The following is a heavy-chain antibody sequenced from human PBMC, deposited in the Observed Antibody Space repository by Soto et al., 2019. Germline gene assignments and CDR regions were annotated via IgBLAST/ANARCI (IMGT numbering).Heavy chain of an antibody. Sequence: TSETLSLTCAVSGGSISSGGYSWSWIRQPPGKGLEWIGYIYHSGSTYYNPSLKSRVTISVDTSKNQFSLKLSSVTAADTAVYYCARVRHSYGNWFDPWGQGTLVTVSS. D-gene: IGHD3-10*01. CDR3: ARVRHSYGNWFDP. CDR2: IYHSGST. CDR1: GGSISSGGYS. V-gene: IGHV4-30-2*01. J-gene: IGHJ5*02.